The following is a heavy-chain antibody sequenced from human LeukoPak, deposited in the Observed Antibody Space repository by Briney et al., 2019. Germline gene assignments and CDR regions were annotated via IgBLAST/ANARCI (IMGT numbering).Heavy chain of an antibody. CDR3: ASNSSGWYRDAFDI. D-gene: IGHD6-19*01. CDR2: MWYDGSNK. V-gene: IGHV3-33*03. Sequence: GRSLRLSCAASGFTFSSYGMHWVRQAPGKGLEWVAVMWYDGSNKYYADSVKGRFTISRDNSKNTLYLQMNSLRAEDTAVYYCASNSSGWYRDAFDIWGQGTMVTVSS. CDR1: GFTFSSYG. J-gene: IGHJ3*02.